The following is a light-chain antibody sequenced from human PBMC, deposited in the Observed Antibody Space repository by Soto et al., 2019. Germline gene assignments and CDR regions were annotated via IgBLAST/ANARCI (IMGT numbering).Light chain of an antibody. CDR2: AAS. CDR3: QQYYSYPTWT. CDR1: QGISSY. J-gene: IGKJ1*01. V-gene: IGKV1-8*01. Sequence: AIRMTQSPSSFSASTGDRVTITCRASQGISSYLAWYQQKPGKAPKLLIYAASTLQSGVPSRFSGSGSGTDFTLTINCLQSEDFATYYCQQYYSYPTWTFGQGTKVEIK.